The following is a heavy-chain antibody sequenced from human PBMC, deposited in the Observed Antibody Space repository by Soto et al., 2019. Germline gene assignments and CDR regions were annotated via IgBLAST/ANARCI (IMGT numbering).Heavy chain of an antibody. Sequence: GGSLRLSCAASGFTFSSYSMNWVRQAPGKGLEWVSSISSSSSYIYYADSVKGRFTISRDNAKNSLYLQMNSLRAEDTAVYYCARDYWDCSSTSCTSNAFDIWGQGTMVTVSS. CDR3: ARDYWDCSSTSCTSNAFDI. CDR1: GFTFSSYS. D-gene: IGHD2-2*01. CDR2: ISSSSSYI. J-gene: IGHJ3*02. V-gene: IGHV3-21*01.